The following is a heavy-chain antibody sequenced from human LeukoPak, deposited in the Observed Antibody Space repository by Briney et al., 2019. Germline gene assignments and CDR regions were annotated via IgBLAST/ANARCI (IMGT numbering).Heavy chain of an antibody. V-gene: IGHV4-59*01. CDR3: ARGNRLQSYYYGMDV. Sequence: SETLSLTCTVSGGSISSYYWSWIRQPPGKGLEWIGYIYYSGSTNYNPSLKNRVTISVDTSKNQFSLKLSSVTAADTAVYYCARGNRLQSYYYGMDVWGQGTTVTVSS. CDR1: GGSISSYY. J-gene: IGHJ6*02. D-gene: IGHD2/OR15-2a*01. CDR2: IYYSGST.